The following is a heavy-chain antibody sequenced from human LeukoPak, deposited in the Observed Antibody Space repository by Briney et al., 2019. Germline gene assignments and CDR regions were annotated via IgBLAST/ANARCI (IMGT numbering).Heavy chain of an antibody. CDR1: GYTFTSYA. D-gene: IGHD6-19*01. J-gene: IGHJ4*02. V-gene: IGHV1-3*01. CDR2: INAGNGNT. Sequence: GASVKVSCKASGYTFTSYAMHWVRQAPGQRLEWMGWINAGNGNTKYSQKFQGRVTITRDTSASTAYMELSSLRSEDTAVYYCAREGSSGWYSSPWYGYFDYWGQGTLVTVSS. CDR3: AREGSSGWYSSPWYGYFDY.